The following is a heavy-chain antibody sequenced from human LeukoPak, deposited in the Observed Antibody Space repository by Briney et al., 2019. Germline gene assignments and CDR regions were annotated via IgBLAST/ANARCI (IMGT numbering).Heavy chain of an antibody. J-gene: IGHJ4*02. CDR2: ISPYSGNT. V-gene: IGHV1-18*01. Sequence: ASVKVSCKASGYLFINYGITWLRQAPGQGLECMGWISPYSGNTDYAQKLQGRVTMTTDRSTTTAYMELKSLGFDDTAVYYCARTSGVSVAGSPYYFDFWGQGTLITVSS. D-gene: IGHD6-13*01. CDR1: GYLFINYG. CDR3: ARTSGVSVAGSPYYFDF.